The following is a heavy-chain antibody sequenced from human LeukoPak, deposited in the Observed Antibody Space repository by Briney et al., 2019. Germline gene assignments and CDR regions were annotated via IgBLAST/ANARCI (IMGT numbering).Heavy chain of an antibody. CDR1: GGSFSIYY. V-gene: IGHV4-34*01. J-gene: IGHJ3*02. D-gene: IGHD3-3*01. CDR2: INHSAST. Sequence: SETLSLTCAVYGGSFSIYYWTWIRQPPGKGLEWIGEINHSASTNYHPSLKSRVTISVDTSKNQFSLKLSSVTAADTAVYYCARGLEYDFWSGNYSDGFDIWGQGTMVTVSS. CDR3: ARGLEYDFWSGNYSDGFDI.